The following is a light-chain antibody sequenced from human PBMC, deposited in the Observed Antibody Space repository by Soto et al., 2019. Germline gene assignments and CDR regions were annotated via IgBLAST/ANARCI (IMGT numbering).Light chain of an antibody. CDR3: QQYSSYPLT. Sequence: DIQMTQSPSSVSASVGDRVTITCRASQGIGNYLAWFQQRPGKAPRSLIYDIFHLHSGVPSRFSGSGSGTDFTLTINNLQPEDFAIYWGQQYSSYPLTFGGGTRVEIK. J-gene: IGKJ4*01. CDR1: QGIGNY. CDR2: DIF. V-gene: IGKV1-16*01.